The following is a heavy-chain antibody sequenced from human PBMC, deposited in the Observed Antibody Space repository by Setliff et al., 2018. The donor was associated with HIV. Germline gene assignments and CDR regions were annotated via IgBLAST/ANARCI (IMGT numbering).Heavy chain of an antibody. CDR1: GGSVDSRDYY. CDR3: ARRRPPPSGLYSAYYMDV. CDR2: ILYGGTT. J-gene: IGHJ6*03. V-gene: IGHV4-39*01. Sequence: SETLSLTCAVSGGSVDSRDYYWGWIRQPPGKGLEWIGNILYGGTTYYTPSLKSRVSISVDTSRNQFSLRLNSVTAADTAVYYCARRRPPPSGLYSAYYMDVWGTGTTVTVS. D-gene: IGHD1-26*01.